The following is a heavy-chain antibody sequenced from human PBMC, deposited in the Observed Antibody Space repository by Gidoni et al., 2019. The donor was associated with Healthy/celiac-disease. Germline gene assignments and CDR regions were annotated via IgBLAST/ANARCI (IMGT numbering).Heavy chain of an antibody. Sequence: EVQLVHSGAEVKKPGESLKMSCKGSGYSFTNYWIGWVRQMPGKGLEWMGIIYLRDSDTRYSPSFQGQVTISADKTISTAYLQWTSLKASDTAMYYCVRLRGDGGTASPIDYWGQGTLVTVSS. CDR1: GYSFTNYW. J-gene: IGHJ4*02. CDR2: IYLRDSDT. CDR3: VRLRGDGGTASPIDY. V-gene: IGHV5-51*01. D-gene: IGHD2-21*01.